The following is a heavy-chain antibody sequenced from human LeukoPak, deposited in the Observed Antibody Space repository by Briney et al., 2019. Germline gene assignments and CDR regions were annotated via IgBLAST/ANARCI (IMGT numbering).Heavy chain of an antibody. CDR3: AKADCSGGSCYSGDY. Sequence: GGSLRLSCAASGFTFDDYAMHWVRQAPGKGLEWVSLISGDGGSTNYADSVKGRFTISRDNSKSSLYLQMNSLRTGDTALYYCAKADCSGGSCYSGDYWGQGTLVTVSS. J-gene: IGHJ4*02. V-gene: IGHV3-43*02. CDR2: ISGDGGST. CDR1: GFTFDDYA. D-gene: IGHD2-15*01.